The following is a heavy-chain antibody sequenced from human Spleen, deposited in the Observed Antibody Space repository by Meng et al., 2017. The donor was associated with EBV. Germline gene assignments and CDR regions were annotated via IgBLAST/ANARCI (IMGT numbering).Heavy chain of an antibody. CDR1: GYTFSTSA. J-gene: IGHJ4*02. D-gene: IGHD5-12*01. CDR3: ASYTSKGYAIDY. Sequence: VQRWKSGAEVKKPGASVKLSCKASGYTFSTSAMHWVRQAPGQRLEWMGWIYAGDGSTKYSQRLQDRVTITRDTSASTSYMELSSLGSEDTAVYYCASYTSKGYAIDYWGLGTLVTVSS. V-gene: IGHV1-3*01. CDR2: IYAGDGST.